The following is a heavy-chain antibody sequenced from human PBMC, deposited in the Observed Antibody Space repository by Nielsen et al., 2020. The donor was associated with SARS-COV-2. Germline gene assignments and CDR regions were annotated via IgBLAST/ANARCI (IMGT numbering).Heavy chain of an antibody. Sequence: GSLRLSCTVSGGSVSSGSYYWSWIRQPPGKGLEWIGYIYYSGSTNYNPSLKSRVTISVDTSKNQFSLKLSSVTAADTAVYYCARKGKSYDILTGYYYYGMDVWGQGTTVTVSS. CDR1: GGSVSSGSYY. D-gene: IGHD3-9*01. V-gene: IGHV4-61*01. J-gene: IGHJ6*02. CDR2: IYYSGST. CDR3: ARKGKSYDILTGYYYYGMDV.